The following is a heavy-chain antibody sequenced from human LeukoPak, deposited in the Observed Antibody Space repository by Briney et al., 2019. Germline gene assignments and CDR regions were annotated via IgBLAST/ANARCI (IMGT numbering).Heavy chain of an antibody. CDR3: AIKRGGTYYFDY. J-gene: IGHJ4*02. V-gene: IGHV3-23*01. D-gene: IGHD1-7*01. CDR2: ISGSGGST. CDR1: GFTFSSYS. Sequence: PGGSLRLSCAASGFTFSSYSMNWVRQAPGKGLEWVSAISGSGGSTYDADSVKGRFTISRDNSKNTLYLQMNSLRAEDTAIYYCAIKRGGTYYFDYWGQGTLVTVSS.